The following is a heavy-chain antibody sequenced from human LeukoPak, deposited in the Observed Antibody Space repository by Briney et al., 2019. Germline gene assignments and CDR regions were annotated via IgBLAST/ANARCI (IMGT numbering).Heavy chain of an antibody. CDR2: INPSGGST. CDR1: GYTFTSYY. Sequence: GASVTVSCKASGYTFTSYYMHWVRQAPGQGLEWMGIINPSGGSTSYAQKFQGRVTMTRDMSTSTVYMELSSLRSEDTAVYYCAREPMESGYPFDIWGQGTMVTVSS. J-gene: IGHJ3*02. D-gene: IGHD3-22*01. CDR3: AREPMESGYPFDI. V-gene: IGHV1-46*01.